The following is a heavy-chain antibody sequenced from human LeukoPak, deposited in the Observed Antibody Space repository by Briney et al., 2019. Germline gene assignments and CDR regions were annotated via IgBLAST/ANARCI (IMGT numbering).Heavy chain of an antibody. CDR3: ARDHNWAFDS. CDR2: IGLASGFV. Sequence: GGSLRLSCAASGFTFSDYSMNWARRAPGRGLEWISYIGLASGFVSYADSVKGRFSISSDTARNSVYLQMSSLRAEDTAVYYCARDHNWAFDSWGQGTLVTVSS. J-gene: IGHJ4*02. V-gene: IGHV3-21*05. CDR1: GFTFSDYS. D-gene: IGHD1-20*01.